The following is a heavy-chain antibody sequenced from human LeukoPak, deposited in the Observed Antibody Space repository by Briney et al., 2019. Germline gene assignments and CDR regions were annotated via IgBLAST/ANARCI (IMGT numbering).Heavy chain of an antibody. V-gene: IGHV4-39*01. CDR3: ARRYCSGGSCYSSFDY. CDR2: IYHSGST. J-gene: IGHJ4*02. Sequence: PSETLSLTCTVSGGSISSSSYYWGWIRQPPGKGLEWIGSIYHSGSTYYNPSLKSRVTISVDTSKNQFSLKLSSVTAADTAVYYCARRYCSGGSCYSSFDYWGQGTLVTVSS. CDR1: GGSISSSSYY. D-gene: IGHD2-15*01.